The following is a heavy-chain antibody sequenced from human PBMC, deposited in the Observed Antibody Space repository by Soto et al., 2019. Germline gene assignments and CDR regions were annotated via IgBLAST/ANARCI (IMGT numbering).Heavy chain of an antibody. CDR2: IDWDDDK. CDR3: ARILISRGPYFDF. Sequence: SGPTLVNPTQTLTLTCTFSGFSLRTSEMCVSWIRQPPGKALEWLARIDWDDDKYYSTSLKTRLTISKDASKNQVVLTMTNMDPVDTATYYCARILISRGPYFDFWGQGTLVTVSS. V-gene: IGHV2-70*11. CDR1: GFSLRTSEMC. J-gene: IGHJ4*02. D-gene: IGHD3-10*01.